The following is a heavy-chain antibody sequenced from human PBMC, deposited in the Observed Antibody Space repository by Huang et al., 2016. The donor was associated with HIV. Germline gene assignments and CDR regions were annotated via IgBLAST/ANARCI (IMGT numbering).Heavy chain of an antibody. CDR2: INHSERT. V-gene: IGHV4-34*01. Sequence: QVQLQQWGAGLLRPSETLSLTCAVYGGSFSGYYGTWIRQPPGKGLEWIGEINHSERTNYNPSLESRGTISVDTSRNQVSLTLTSVTAADTGGYYCARGQGGYGYYYMDVWGKVTTVTVSS. J-gene: IGHJ6*03. CDR3: ARGQGGYGYYYMDV. CDR1: GGSFSGYY. D-gene: IGHD5-12*01.